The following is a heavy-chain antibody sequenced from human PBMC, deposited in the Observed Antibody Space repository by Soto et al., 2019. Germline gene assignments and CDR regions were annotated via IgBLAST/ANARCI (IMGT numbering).Heavy chain of an antibody. CDR2: IYYSGST. D-gene: IGHD3-3*01. CDR3: ARVGIGPYYDFWFSPNWFDP. CDR1: GGSISSYY. J-gene: IGHJ5*02. Sequence: NPSETLSLTCTVSGGSISSYYWSWIRQPPGKGLEWIGYIYYSGSTNYNPSLKSRVTISVDTSKNQFSLKLSSVTAADTAVYYCARVGIGPYYDFWFSPNWFDPWGQGTLVTVSS. V-gene: IGHV4-59*01.